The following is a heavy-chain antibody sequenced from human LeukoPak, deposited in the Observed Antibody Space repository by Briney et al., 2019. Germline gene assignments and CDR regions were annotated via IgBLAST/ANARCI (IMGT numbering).Heavy chain of an antibody. Sequence: PGGSLRLSCAASGFTFTNAWMTWVRQAPGKGLEWVGRIKSKADAGTTDYAAPVKGRFTISRDDSKNTLYLQMNSLKTEDTAAYYCATDGGSTGYYGRSDYWGQGTLVTVSS. J-gene: IGHJ4*02. CDR3: ATDGGSTGYYGRSDY. CDR1: GFTFTNAW. D-gene: IGHD3-22*01. V-gene: IGHV3-15*01. CDR2: IKSKADAGTT.